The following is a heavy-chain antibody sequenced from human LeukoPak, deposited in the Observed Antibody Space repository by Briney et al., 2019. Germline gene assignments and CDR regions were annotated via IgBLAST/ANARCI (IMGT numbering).Heavy chain of an antibody. CDR2: IWYDGSKT. CDR1: GFTFSSYG. Sequence: GGSLRLSCATSGFTFSSYGMHWVRQAPGKGLEWVADIWYDGSKTYYADSVKGRFTISRDNSKNTLYLQMNSLRAEDTAVYYCAKEDSRVETTLADYFQHWGQGTLVTVSS. V-gene: IGHV3-33*06. CDR3: AKEDSRVETTLADYFQH. D-gene: IGHD3-22*01. J-gene: IGHJ1*01.